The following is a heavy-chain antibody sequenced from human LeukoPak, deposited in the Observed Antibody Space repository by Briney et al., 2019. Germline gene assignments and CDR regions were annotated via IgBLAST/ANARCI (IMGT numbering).Heavy chain of an antibody. CDR1: GFTFNSYS. V-gene: IGHV3-21*01. Sequence: GGSLRLSCAASGFTFNSYSMSWVRQAPGKGLEWVSSISSSSSYIYYADSVKGRFTISRDNAKNSLYLQMNSLRAEDTAAYYCARGRAVVYMDVWGKGTTVTVSS. J-gene: IGHJ6*03. D-gene: IGHD3-22*01. CDR2: ISSSSSYI. CDR3: ARGRAVVYMDV.